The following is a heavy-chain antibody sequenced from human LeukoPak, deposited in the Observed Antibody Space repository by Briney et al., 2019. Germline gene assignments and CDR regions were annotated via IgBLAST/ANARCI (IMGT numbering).Heavy chain of an antibody. D-gene: IGHD4-17*01. CDR1: EFTFSSYG. V-gene: IGHV3-33*08. Sequence: GGSLRLSCAASEFTFSSYGMHWVRQAPGKGLEWVAVIWYDGSNKYYADSVKGRFTISRDNSKNTLYLQMNSLRAEDTAVYYCARGGHGDYFDYWGQGTLVTVSS. J-gene: IGHJ4*02. CDR2: IWYDGSNK. CDR3: ARGGHGDYFDY.